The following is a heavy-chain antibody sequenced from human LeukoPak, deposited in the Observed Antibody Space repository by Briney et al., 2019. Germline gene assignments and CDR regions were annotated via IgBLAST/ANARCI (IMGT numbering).Heavy chain of an antibody. CDR1: GVSITSYY. CDR3: AREGFSSSSDPDY. J-gene: IGHJ4*02. Sequence: SETLSLTCAVSGVSITSYYWSWIRQHPEKGLEWIGYLSDVGTNDYNPSLKSRVTISVDTSKNQFSLKLSSVTAADTAVYYCAREGFSSSSDPDYWGQGTLVTVSS. V-gene: IGHV4-59*12. D-gene: IGHD6-6*01. CDR2: LSDVGTN.